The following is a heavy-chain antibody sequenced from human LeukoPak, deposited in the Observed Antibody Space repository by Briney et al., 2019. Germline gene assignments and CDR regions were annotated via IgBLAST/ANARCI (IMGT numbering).Heavy chain of an antibody. V-gene: IGHV3-21*01. CDR2: ISSGTGSYK. CDR3: ARCSGVFGSSDY. D-gene: IGHD6-6*01. Sequence: PGGSPRLSCVVSGFSFSSYSMNWVRQAPGKGLEWVSTISSGTGSYKYYADSVRGRFTISRDNAKNSLYLQMNSLRAEDTAVYYCARCSGVFGSSDYWGQGTLVSVSS. CDR1: GFSFSSYS. J-gene: IGHJ4*02.